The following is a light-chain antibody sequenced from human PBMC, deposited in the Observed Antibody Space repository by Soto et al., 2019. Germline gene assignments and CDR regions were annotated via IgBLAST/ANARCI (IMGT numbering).Light chain of an antibody. CDR2: GAS. J-gene: IGKJ1*01. V-gene: IGKV3-20*01. CDR1: QRVSIY. CDR3: QQYGSSPLT. Sequence: EIVLTHSPGTLSLSPWEIATLSCRASQRVSIYLAWYQQKPGQAPRLLIHGASNRASGIPDRFSGSGSGTDFTHTISRLEPEDFAVYYCQQYGSSPLTFGQGTKVDIK.